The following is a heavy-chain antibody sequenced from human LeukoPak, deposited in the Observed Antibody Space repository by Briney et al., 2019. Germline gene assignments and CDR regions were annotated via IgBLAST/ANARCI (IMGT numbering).Heavy chain of an antibody. J-gene: IGHJ4*02. CDR2: IRYDGSNK. D-gene: IGHD3-9*01. CDR3: AKGYYFDILSGYSSLDS. Sequence: AGGSPRLSCAASGFTFSSYGMHWVRQAPGKGLEWVAFIRYDGSNKYYADSVKGRFTISRDDSKNTLYLQMNSLRAEDTAAYYCAKGYYFDILSGYSSLDSWGQGTLVTVSS. V-gene: IGHV3-30*02. CDR1: GFTFSSYG.